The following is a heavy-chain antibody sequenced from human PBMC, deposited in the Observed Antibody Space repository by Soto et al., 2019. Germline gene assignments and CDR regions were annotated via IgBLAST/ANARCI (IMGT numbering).Heavy chain of an antibody. CDR3: ARSCSSTSCYSGTDDAFDI. D-gene: IGHD2-2*01. CDR2: INAGNGNT. Sequence: QVQLVQSGADVKKPGASVKVSCKASGYTFTSYAMHWVRQAPGQRLEWMGWINAGNGNTKYSQKFQGRVTITRDTSASTAYMELSSLRSEDTAVYYCARSCSSTSCYSGTDDAFDIWGQGTMVTVSS. V-gene: IGHV1-3*01. J-gene: IGHJ3*02. CDR1: GYTFTSYA.